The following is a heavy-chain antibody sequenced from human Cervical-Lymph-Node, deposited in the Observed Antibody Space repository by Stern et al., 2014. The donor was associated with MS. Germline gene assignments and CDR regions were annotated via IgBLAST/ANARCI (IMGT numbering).Heavy chain of an antibody. D-gene: IGHD3-16*01. J-gene: IGHJ4*02. CDR3: VRRGGIAYLDS. Sequence: EDQLVESGGGLVKPGGSLRLSCAASGFTFSDYSMNWIRQAPGKGLEGVSSISSNGTYTSYAGSLQCRVIISRDNAKNSLFLQMTSLRVEDTAVYYCVRRGGIAYLDSWGQGTLVTVSS. V-gene: IGHV3-21*01. CDR1: GFTFSDYS. CDR2: ISSNGTYT.